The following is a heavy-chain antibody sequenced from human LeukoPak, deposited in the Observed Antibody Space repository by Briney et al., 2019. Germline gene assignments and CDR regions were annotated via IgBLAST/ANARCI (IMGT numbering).Heavy chain of an antibody. Sequence: SETLSLTCTVSGGSISSYYWSWIRQPPGKGLEWIGYIYYSGSTNYNPSLKSRVTISVDTSKNQFSLKLSSVTAADTAVYYCARSIGYSSGWLGYWGQGTLLTVSS. J-gene: IGHJ4*02. V-gene: IGHV4-59*01. CDR1: GGSISSYY. CDR3: ARSIGYSSGWLGY. CDR2: IYYSGST. D-gene: IGHD6-19*01.